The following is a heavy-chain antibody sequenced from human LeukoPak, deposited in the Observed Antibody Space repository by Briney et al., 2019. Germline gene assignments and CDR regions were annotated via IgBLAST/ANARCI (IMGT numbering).Heavy chain of an antibody. J-gene: IGHJ3*01. V-gene: IGHV3-7*03. Sequence: PGRSLRLSCAVSGFSFSGIWVSWSRQAPWQWLEWVASINSDGSEGYYADVVKGRFTISRDNAKNSLYLQINSLRAEDTAVYYCARSSYSSSSSVWGQGTMVAVSS. CDR2: INSDGSEG. CDR3: ARSSYSSSSSV. D-gene: IGHD6-6*01. CDR1: GFSFSGIW.